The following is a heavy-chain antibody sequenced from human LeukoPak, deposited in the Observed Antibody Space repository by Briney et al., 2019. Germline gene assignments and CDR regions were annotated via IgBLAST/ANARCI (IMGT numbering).Heavy chain of an antibody. CDR3: AREIAAYYDSSGYYDY. J-gene: IGHJ4*02. D-gene: IGHD3-22*01. CDR2: IYSGGST. V-gene: IGHV3-53*01. Sequence: GGSLRLSCAASGFTVSSNYMSWVRQAPGKGLEWVSVIYSGGSTYYADSVQGRFTISRDNSKNTLYLQMNSLRAEDTAVYYCAREIAAYYDSSGYYDYWGQGTLVTVSS. CDR1: GFTVSSNY.